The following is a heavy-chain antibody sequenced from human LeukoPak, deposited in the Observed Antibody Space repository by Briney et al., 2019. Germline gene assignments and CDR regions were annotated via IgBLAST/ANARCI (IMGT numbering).Heavy chain of an antibody. CDR1: GFTFSTYG. J-gene: IGHJ4*02. CDR2: IKQDGSEK. CDR3: ASQRGFWSGYYSY. V-gene: IGHV3-7*01. Sequence: GGSLRLSCAASGFTFSTYGMHWVRQAPGKGLEWVANIKQDGSEKYYVDSVKGRFTISRDNAKNSLYLQMNSLRAEDTAVYYCASQRGFWSGYYSYWGQGTLVTVSS. D-gene: IGHD3-3*01.